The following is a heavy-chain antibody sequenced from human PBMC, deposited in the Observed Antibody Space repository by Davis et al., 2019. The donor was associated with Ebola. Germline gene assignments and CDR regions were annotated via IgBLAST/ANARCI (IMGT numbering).Heavy chain of an antibody. V-gene: IGHV3-30-3*01. Sequence: GESLKISCAASRFTFSTYVMYWVRQAPGKGLEWVAVISYDGSSKYYADSVKGRFTISRDNSKNTLYLQMNSLRAEDTAVYYCARVVAVASGWFDPWGQGTLVTVSS. CDR3: ARVVAVASGWFDP. CDR2: ISYDGSSK. D-gene: IGHD6-19*01. CDR1: RFTFSTYV. J-gene: IGHJ5*02.